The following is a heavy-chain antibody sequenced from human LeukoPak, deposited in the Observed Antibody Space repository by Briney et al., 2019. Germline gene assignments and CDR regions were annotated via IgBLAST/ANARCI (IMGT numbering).Heavy chain of an antibody. V-gene: IGHV3-23*01. D-gene: IGHD5-24*01. CDR1: GFTFSNYA. CDR2: ISSSGGST. Sequence: PGGSLRLSCAASGFTFSNYAMSWVRQAPGGGLEWVSGISSSGGSTYHADSVKGRFTISRGNSENTLYLQMNSLRAEDTAVYYCAKVLEMATITSGCFDYWGQGTLVTVSS. J-gene: IGHJ4*02. CDR3: AKVLEMATITSGCFDY.